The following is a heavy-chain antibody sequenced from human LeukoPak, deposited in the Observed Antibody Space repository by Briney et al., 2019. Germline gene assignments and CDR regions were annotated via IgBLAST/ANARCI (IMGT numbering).Heavy chain of an antibody. D-gene: IGHD6-19*01. Sequence: SETLSLTCTVSGGSISSFYWSWLRKSAGKGLEWIGRIYTTGSTNYNPSLKSRVTMPVDTSKNQFSLKLSSVTAADTAVYYCARGDRAVAGAWGWFDPWGQGTLVTVSS. J-gene: IGHJ5*02. CDR2: IYTTGST. CDR3: ARGDRAVAGAWGWFDP. CDR1: GGSISSFY. V-gene: IGHV4-4*07.